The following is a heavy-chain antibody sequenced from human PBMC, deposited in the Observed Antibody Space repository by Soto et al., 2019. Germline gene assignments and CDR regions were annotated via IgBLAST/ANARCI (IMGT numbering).Heavy chain of an antibody. CDR3: ARGGDSYGYGEFYYSGMDA. D-gene: IGHD5-18*01. Sequence: EVQLVESGGGLVQPGGSLRLSCAASGFGVSNNYMSWVRQAPGKGLEWVSAINSGGNTYYADSVKGRFTISRDNSKNTVYIKRKRGGAGDTVVYYCARGGDSYGYGEFYYSGMDAWGQGTTVTVSS. CDR2: INSGGNT. J-gene: IGHJ6*02. CDR1: GFGVSNNY. V-gene: IGHV3-66*01.